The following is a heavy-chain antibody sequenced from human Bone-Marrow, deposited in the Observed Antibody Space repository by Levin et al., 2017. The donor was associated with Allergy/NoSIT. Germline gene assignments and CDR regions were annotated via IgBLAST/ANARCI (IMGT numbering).Heavy chain of an antibody. J-gene: IGHJ6*02. D-gene: IGHD3/OR15-3a*01. CDR3: ARWMDLDV. CDR2: IDNTGIT. V-gene: IGHV4-4*07. CDR1: GDSITNYH. Sequence: SQTLSLTCSVSGDSITNYHWTWIRQSAGKGLEWIGRIDNTGITDYNPSLRGRVTVSVDTSKNQVFLNLSSVTAADTAVYYCARWMDLDVWGQGTTVTVSS.